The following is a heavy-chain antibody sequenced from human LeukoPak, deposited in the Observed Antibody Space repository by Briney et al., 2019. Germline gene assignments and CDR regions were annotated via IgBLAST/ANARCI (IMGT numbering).Heavy chain of an antibody. CDR2: ISGSGGGT. D-gene: IGHD3-3*02. V-gene: IGHV3-23*01. CDR1: GFTFSSYG. J-gene: IGHJ4*02. CDR3: AKAGSIRFDY. Sequence: GGSLRLSCAASGFTFSSYGMSWVRQAPGKGREWVSGISGSGGGTYYADSVKGRFTISRDNSKNTLYLLLNSLRAADTAAYYCAKAGSIRFDYWGQGTLVTVSS.